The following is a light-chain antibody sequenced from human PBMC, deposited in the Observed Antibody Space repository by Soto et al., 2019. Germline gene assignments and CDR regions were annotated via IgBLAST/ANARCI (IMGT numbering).Light chain of an antibody. V-gene: IGLV2-14*03. J-gene: IGLJ1*01. CDR3: TSYRSSTLFV. Sequence: QSALTQPASVSGSPGQSIAISCTGGSSDVSAYTYVSWYQHHPGKAPKLIIYDVTNRPSGVSDRFSGSKSGNTASLTISGLQAEDEADYYCTSYRSSTLFVFGTGTKVTVL. CDR2: DVT. CDR1: SSDVSAYTY.